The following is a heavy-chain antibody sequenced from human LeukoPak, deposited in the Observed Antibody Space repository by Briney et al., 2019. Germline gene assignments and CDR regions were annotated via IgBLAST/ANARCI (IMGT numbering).Heavy chain of an antibody. Sequence: GASVKVSCKASGYTFSSYAISWVRQAPGQGLEWMGGIIPIFGTANYAQKFQGRVTITADESTSTAYMELSSLRSEDTAVYYCARDRATFGHLAGTTQFDYWGQGTLVTVSS. V-gene: IGHV1-69*13. D-gene: IGHD1-7*01. CDR1: GYTFSSYA. CDR3: ARDRATFGHLAGTTQFDY. J-gene: IGHJ4*02. CDR2: IIPIFGTA.